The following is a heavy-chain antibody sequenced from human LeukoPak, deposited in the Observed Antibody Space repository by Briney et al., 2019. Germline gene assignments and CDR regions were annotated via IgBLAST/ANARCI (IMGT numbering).Heavy chain of an antibody. D-gene: IGHD5-12*01. CDR2: ISAYNGNT. CDR1: GYTFTGYY. J-gene: IGHJ4*02. V-gene: IGHV1-18*04. CDR3: ARVGYSGYDYDY. Sequence: ASVKVSCKASGYTFTGYYMHWVRQAPGQGLEWMGWISAYNGNTNYAQKLQGRVTMTTDTSTSTAYMELRSLRSDDTAVYYCARVGYSGYDYDYWGQGTLVTVSS.